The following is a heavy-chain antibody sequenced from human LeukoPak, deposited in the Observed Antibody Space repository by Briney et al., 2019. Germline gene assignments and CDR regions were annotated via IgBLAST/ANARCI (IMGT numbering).Heavy chain of an antibody. CDR1: GFTVSSNY. V-gene: IGHV3-66*01. Sequence: PGGSLRLSCAASGFTVSSNYMSWVRQAPGKGLEWVSVIYSGGSTYYADSVKGRFTISRVNSKNTLCLQMNSLRAEDTAVYYCARAPRGSPNWFDPWGQGTLVTVSS. D-gene: IGHD3-10*01. CDR3: ARAPRGSPNWFDP. CDR2: IYSGGST. J-gene: IGHJ5*02.